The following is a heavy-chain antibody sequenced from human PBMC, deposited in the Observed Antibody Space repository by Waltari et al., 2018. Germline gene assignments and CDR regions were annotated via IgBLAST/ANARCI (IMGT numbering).Heavy chain of an antibody. J-gene: IGHJ4*02. V-gene: IGHV3-9*01. D-gene: IGHD2-2*01. Sequence: EVQLVESGGGLVQPGRSLRLSCATSGFTFDEYAMHWVRRGPGKGLEWVSGINGNRNRIGYADAVKGRFTISRDYTKKSLYLQMNSLRPEDTALYYCTKDRYCPSSSCPLDYWGQGTLVTVS. CDR1: GFTFDEYA. CDR2: INGNRNRI. CDR3: TKDRYCPSSSCPLDY.